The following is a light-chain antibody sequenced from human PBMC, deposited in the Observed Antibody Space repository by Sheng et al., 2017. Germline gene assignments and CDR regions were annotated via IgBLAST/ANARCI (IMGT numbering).Light chain of an antibody. V-gene: IGLV3-27*01. Sequence: SYELTQPSSVSVSPGQTARITCSGDMLANTYGRWLQQKPGHAPLLVIYKDTERPSGIPDRFSGSSSGTTVTLTIGGAQVDDEADYYCYSATDNNWVFGGGTKLTVL. CDR2: KDT. J-gene: IGLJ3*02. CDR3: YSATDNNWV. CDR1: MLANTY.